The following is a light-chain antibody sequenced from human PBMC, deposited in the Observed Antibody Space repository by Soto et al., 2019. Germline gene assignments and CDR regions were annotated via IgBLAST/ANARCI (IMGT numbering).Light chain of an antibody. V-gene: IGKV3-20*01. J-gene: IGKJ1*01. CDR2: GAS. CDR1: QSVSSSY. Sequence: EIVLTQSPGTLSLSPGERATLSCRASQSVSSSYLAWYQQKVGQAPRLLIYGASSRATGIPDRFSGRGSRTVFTLTISRLAPEVFAVYYCQQYGSSPTTFGQGSKVEIK. CDR3: QQYGSSPTT.